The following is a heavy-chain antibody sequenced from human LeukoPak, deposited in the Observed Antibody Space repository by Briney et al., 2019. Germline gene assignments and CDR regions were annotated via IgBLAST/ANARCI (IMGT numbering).Heavy chain of an antibody. J-gene: IGHJ3*02. CDR1: GFTFSSYS. D-gene: IGHD3-10*01. V-gene: IGHV3-21*01. Sequence: GGSLRLSCAASGFTFSSYSMNWVRQAPGKGLEWVSSISSSSSYIYYADSVKGRFTISRDNAKNSLYLQMNSLRAEDTAVYYCARLEGFSGAFDIWGQGTMVTVSS. CDR2: ISSSSSYI. CDR3: ARLEGFSGAFDI.